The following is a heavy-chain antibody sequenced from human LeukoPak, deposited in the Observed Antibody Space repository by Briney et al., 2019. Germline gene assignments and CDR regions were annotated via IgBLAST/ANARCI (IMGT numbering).Heavy chain of an antibody. CDR3: ARDLPAAGLADY. V-gene: IGHV1-46*01. CDR1: GYTFRSYD. CDR2: INPSGGTT. D-gene: IGHD6-13*01. J-gene: IGHJ4*02. Sequence: ASVKVSCKASGYTFRSYDMHWVRQAHGQGLEWMGIINPSGGTTTYAQKFQGRVTMTWDTSTSTVYMELSSLRSEDTAVYYCARDLPAAGLADYWGQGTLVTVSS.